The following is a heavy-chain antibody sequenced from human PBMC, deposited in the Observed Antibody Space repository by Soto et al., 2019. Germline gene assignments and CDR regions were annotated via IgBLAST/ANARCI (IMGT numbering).Heavy chain of an antibody. CDR2: ISGSVGST. CDR3: AKDQIFGVAIGAFDI. CDR1: GFTFSSYA. V-gene: IGHV3-23*01. D-gene: IGHD3-3*01. Sequence: HPGGSLRLSCAASGFTFSSYAMSWVRQAPGKGREWVSAISGSVGSTYYAASVKVRFTIPRDNSKNRRYLHMNSLRAEDTAVYYCAKDQIFGVAIGAFDIWGQGTMVTVSS. J-gene: IGHJ3*02.